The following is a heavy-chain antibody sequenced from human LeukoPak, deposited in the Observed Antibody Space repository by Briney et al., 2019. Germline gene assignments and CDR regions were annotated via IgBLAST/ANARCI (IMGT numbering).Heavy chain of an antibody. CDR1: GGSFSGYY. CDR3: ARGPSDYGDYLFDY. J-gene: IGHJ4*02. V-gene: IGHV4-34*01. D-gene: IGHD4-17*01. Sequence: KPSETLSLTCAVYGGSFSGYYWSWIRQPPGKGLEWIGEINHSGSTNYNPSLKSQVTISVDTSKNQFSLKLSSVTAADTAVYYCARGPSDYGDYLFDYWGQGTLVTVSS. CDR2: INHSGST.